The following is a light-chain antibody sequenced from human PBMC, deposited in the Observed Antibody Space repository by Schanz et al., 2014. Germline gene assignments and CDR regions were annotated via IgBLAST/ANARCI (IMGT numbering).Light chain of an antibody. Sequence: DIVMTQSPDSLAVSLGERATINCKSSQSVLYSSNNKNYLAWYQQKPGQPPKLLIYWASTRESGVPDRFSGSGSGTDFTLTIYGLQSEDFGTYYCQQSYTFPRTFGQGTKVEIK. CDR3: QQSYTFPRT. CDR1: QSVLYSSNNKNY. CDR2: WAS. J-gene: IGKJ1*01. V-gene: IGKV4-1*01.